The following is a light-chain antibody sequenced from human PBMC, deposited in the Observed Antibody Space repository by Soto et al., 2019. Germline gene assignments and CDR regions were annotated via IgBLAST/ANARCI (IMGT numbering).Light chain of an antibody. Sequence: EIVMTQSPATLSVSPGERATLSCRARQSVSSNLAWYQQKPGQAPRLLIYGASTRAPGIPARFSGSGSGTEFTLTISSLQSEDVAVYFCQQYNNRWTFGPGTKVEIK. CDR3: QQYNNRWT. CDR2: GAS. CDR1: QSVSSN. J-gene: IGKJ1*01. V-gene: IGKV3-15*01.